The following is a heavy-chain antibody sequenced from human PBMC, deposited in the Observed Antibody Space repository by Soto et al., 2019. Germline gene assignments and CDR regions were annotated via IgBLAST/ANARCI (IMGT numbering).Heavy chain of an antibody. CDR2: IIPIFGTA. V-gene: IGHV1-69*13. Sequence: ASVKVSCKASGGTFSSCAISWVRQAPGQGLEWMGGIIPIFGTANYAQKFQGRVTITADESTSTAYMELSSLRSEDTAVYYCARSGYYDSSGYPMDVWGQGTTVTVSS. CDR3: ARSGYYDSSGYPMDV. J-gene: IGHJ6*02. CDR1: GGTFSSCA. D-gene: IGHD3-22*01.